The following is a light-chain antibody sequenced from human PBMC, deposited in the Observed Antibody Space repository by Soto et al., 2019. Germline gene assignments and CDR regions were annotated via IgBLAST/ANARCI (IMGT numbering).Light chain of an antibody. CDR3: SSETSSKTLL. CDR1: SSDVGSYNT. Sequence: QSALTQPVSVSGSPGQSITISCTGTSSDVGSYNTVSWYQQHPGKVPKLMIYEVSNRPSGVSNRFSASKSGNTASLTISGLQAEDEADYYCSSETSSKTLLFGGGTKLTV. J-gene: IGLJ2*01. V-gene: IGLV2-14*01. CDR2: EVS.